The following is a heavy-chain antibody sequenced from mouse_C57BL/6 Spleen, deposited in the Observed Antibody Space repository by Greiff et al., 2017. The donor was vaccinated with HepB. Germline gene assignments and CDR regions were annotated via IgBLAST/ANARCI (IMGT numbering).Heavy chain of an antibody. CDR3: ARLGASGTGYYFDY. CDR1: GFTFTDYY. J-gene: IGHJ2*01. Sequence: EVMLVESGGGLVQPGGSLSLSCAASGFTFTDYYMSWVRQPPGKALEWLGFIRNKANGYTTEYSASVKGRFTISRDNSQSILYLQMNALRAEDSATYYCARLGASGTGYYFDYWGQGTTLTVSS. D-gene: IGHD4-1*01. V-gene: IGHV7-3*01. CDR2: IRNKANGYTT.